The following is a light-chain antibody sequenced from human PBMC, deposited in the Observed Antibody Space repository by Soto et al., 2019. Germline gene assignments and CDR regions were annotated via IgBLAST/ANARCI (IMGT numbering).Light chain of an antibody. CDR1: QDIINY. CDR2: DAS. Sequence: DIQMTQSPSSLSASVGDRVTITCQASQDIINYLNWYQQKPGKAPKLLIYDASNLETGVPSRFSGRGSATDFTFTISSLQPEDFATYYCQQYHHLPITFGQGTRLEIK. J-gene: IGKJ5*01. CDR3: QQYHHLPIT. V-gene: IGKV1-33*01.